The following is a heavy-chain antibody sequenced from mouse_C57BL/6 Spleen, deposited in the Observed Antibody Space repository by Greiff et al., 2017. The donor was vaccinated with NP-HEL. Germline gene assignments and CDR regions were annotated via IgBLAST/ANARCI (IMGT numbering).Heavy chain of an antibody. D-gene: IGHD2-5*01. J-gene: IGHJ3*01. V-gene: IGHV5-6*01. CDR3: ARHEHYSNSFAY. Sequence: EVMLVESGGDLVKPGGSLKLSCAASGFTFSSYGMSWVRQTPDKRLEWVATISSGGSYTYYPDSVKGRFTISRDNAKNTLYLQMSSLKSEDTAMYYCARHEHYSNSFAYWGQGTLVTVSA. CDR2: ISSGGSYT. CDR1: GFTFSSYG.